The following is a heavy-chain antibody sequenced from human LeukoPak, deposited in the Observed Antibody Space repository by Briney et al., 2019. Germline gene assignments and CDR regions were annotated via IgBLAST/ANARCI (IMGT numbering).Heavy chain of an antibody. CDR1: GGSISSSSYY. CDR2: IYYSGST. CDR3: ARRSQLLWFGELRYEYYFDY. Sequence: SETLSLTCTVSGGSISSSSYYWGWIRQPPGKGLEWIGSIYYSGSTYYNPSLKSRVTISVDTSKNQFSLKLSSVTAADTAVYYCARRSQLLWFGELRYEYYFDYWGQGTLVTVSS. J-gene: IGHJ4*02. D-gene: IGHD3-10*01. V-gene: IGHV4-39*07.